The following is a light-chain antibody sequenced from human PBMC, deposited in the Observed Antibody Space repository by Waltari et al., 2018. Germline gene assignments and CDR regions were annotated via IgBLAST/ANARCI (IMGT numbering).Light chain of an antibody. Sequence: QSALTQPASVSGSPGQSITISCTGTSTAVGSSNSVSWYQDLPAQGPKVIIYDVSDRPAGVSARFSGYKAGNTASLTISGLQAEDEANYYCTSQSTNNVVLFGGGTKVTVL. CDR1: STAVGSSNS. J-gene: IGLJ3*02. CDR3: TSQSTNNVVL. V-gene: IGLV2-14*03. CDR2: DVS.